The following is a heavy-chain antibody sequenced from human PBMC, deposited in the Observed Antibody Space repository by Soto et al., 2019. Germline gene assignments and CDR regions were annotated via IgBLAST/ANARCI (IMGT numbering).Heavy chain of an antibody. Sequence: GGSLRLSCAASGFTFSSYAMHWVRQAPGKGLEWVAVISYDGSNKYYADSVKGRFTISRDNSKNTLYLQMNSLRAEDTAVYYCARDRSGWYFDYWGQGTRVTVSS. J-gene: IGHJ4*02. D-gene: IGHD6-19*01. CDR2: ISYDGSNK. CDR1: GFTFSSYA. CDR3: ARDRSGWYFDY. V-gene: IGHV3-30-3*01.